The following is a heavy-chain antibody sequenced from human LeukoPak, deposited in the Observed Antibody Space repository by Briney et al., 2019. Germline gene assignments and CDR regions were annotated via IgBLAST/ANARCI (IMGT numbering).Heavy chain of an antibody. Sequence: GGSLRLSCAASGFTFSSYWMSWVRQAPGKGLEWVANIKQDGSEKYYVDSVKGRFTISRDNAKNSLYLQMNSLRAEDTAVYYCARDSSPSYYYGMDVWGQGTTVTVSS. CDR2: IKQDGSEK. CDR3: ARDSSPSYYYGMDV. V-gene: IGHV3-7*01. CDR1: GFTFSSYW. J-gene: IGHJ6*02.